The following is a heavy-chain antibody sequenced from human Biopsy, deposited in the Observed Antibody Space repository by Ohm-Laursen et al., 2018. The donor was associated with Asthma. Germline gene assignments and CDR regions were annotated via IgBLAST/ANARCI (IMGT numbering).Heavy chain of an antibody. Sequence: SLRLSCAASGFTFRSYAMHWVRQAPGKGLEWVAVGGSYYDGGLKYYADSVNGRFTVSRDNGKNTLYLQMNSLRPDDTAVYYCARDVMEWYLPAFDFWGQGTLVTVSS. V-gene: IGHV3-30-3*01. D-gene: IGHD3-3*01. J-gene: IGHJ4*02. CDR1: GFTFRSYA. CDR2: GGSYYDGGLK. CDR3: ARDVMEWYLPAFDF.